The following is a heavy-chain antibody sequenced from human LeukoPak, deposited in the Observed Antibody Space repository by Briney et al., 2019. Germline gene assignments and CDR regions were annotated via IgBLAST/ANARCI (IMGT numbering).Heavy chain of an antibody. V-gene: IGHV4-59*01. D-gene: IGHD5-12*01. Sequence: SETLSLTCTVSGGSISSYYWSWIRQPPGKGLEWIGYIYYSGSTNYNPSLKSRVTISVDTSKNQFSLKLRSETAADTAVYYCARVSGYDWESFYDYWGQGTLVTVSS. CDR1: GGSISSYY. CDR3: ARVSGYDWESFYDY. J-gene: IGHJ4*02. CDR2: IYYSGST.